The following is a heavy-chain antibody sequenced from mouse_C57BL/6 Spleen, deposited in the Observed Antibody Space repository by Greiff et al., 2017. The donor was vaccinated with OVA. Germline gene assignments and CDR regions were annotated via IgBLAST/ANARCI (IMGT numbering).Heavy chain of an antibody. CDR1: GYTFTSYW. CDR2: IDPSDSYT. V-gene: IGHV1-69*01. Sequence: QVQLQQPGAELVMPGASVKLSCKASGYTFTSYWMHWVKQRPGQGLEWIGEIDPSDSYTNYNQKFKGKSTLTVDKSSSTAYMQLSSLTSEDSAVYYCARREGIYYDYGAWFAYWGQGTLVTVSA. J-gene: IGHJ3*01. CDR3: ARREGIYYDYGAWFAY. D-gene: IGHD2-4*01.